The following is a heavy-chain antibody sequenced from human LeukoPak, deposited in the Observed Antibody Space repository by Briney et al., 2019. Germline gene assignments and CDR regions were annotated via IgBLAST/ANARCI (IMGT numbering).Heavy chain of an antibody. CDR3: AKDWSSSGPSQN. CDR1: GFTFSSYG. Sequence: GGSLRLSCAASGFTFSSYGMHWVRQAPGKGLEWVAFIRYDGSNKYYADSVKGRLTISRDNSKNTLYLQMNSLRAEDTAVYYCAKDWSSSGPSQNWGQGTLVTVSS. D-gene: IGHD3-22*01. J-gene: IGHJ4*02. CDR2: IRYDGSNK. V-gene: IGHV3-30*02.